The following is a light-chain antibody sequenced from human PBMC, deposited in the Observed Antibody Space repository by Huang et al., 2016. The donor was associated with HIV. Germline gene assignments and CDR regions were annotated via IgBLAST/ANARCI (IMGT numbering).Light chain of an antibody. V-gene: IGKV1D-13*01. CDR2: DAS. Sequence: AIQLTQSPSSLSASVADRVTITCRASQGISSALAWYQQRPGKAPKLLIYDASSLESGVPSRFSGSGSGTDFTLTITSLQPEDFAIYYCQQFNNYPFTFGPGTKVDIK. CDR1: QGISSA. CDR3: QQFNNYPFT. J-gene: IGKJ3*01.